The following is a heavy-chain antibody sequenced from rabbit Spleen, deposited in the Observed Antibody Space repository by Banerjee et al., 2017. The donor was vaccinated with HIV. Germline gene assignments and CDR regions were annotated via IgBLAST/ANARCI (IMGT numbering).Heavy chain of an antibody. CDR2: ISAGSSDNT. V-gene: IGHV1S45*01. CDR3: ARDSGSSFSSYGMDL. Sequence: QEQLEESGGDLVKPGASLTLTCTASGFSFSNNYVMCWVRQAPGKGLEWIACISAGSSDNTYYASWAKGRFTISKTSSTTVTLQMTSLTAADTAAYFCARDSGSSFSSYGMDLWGQGTLVTVS. D-gene: IGHD8-1*01. CDR1: GFSFSNNYV. J-gene: IGHJ6*01.